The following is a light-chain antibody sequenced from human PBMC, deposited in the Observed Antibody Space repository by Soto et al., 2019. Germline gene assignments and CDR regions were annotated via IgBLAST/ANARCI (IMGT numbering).Light chain of an antibody. CDR1: QSVSSSY. Sequence: ESVLTQSPGTLSMSPGERATLSCRASQSVSSSYSAWYQQKPGQAPRLLIYGASRRATGIPDRFSGSGSGTDFTLTISSLEPEDVEVYYCQQYGSSPFTFGPGTKVDIK. J-gene: IGKJ3*01. CDR2: GAS. CDR3: QQYGSSPFT. V-gene: IGKV3-20*01.